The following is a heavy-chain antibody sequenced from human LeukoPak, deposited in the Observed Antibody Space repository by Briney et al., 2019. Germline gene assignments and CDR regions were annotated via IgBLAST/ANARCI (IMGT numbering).Heavy chain of an antibody. Sequence: RAGGSLRLSCAASGFTLSSYAMNWVRQAPGRGLEWVSGFSGSGGTTYDADSVKGRFTISRDNSKNTLYLQMNSLRAEDTAVYYCANGNRCTSPNCLGYYYFYMDVWGKGTTVTVSS. CDR2: FSGSGGTT. CDR1: GFTLSSYA. D-gene: IGHD2-8*01. J-gene: IGHJ6*03. CDR3: ANGNRCTSPNCLGYYYFYMDV. V-gene: IGHV3-23*01.